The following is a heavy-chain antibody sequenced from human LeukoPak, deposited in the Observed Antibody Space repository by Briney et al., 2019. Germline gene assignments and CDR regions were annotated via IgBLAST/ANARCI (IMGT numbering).Heavy chain of an antibody. CDR3: ARGNDYDFWSGYCFWFDP. J-gene: IGHJ5*02. Sequence: SETLSLTCTVSGGSISSSSYYWGWIRQPPGKGLEWIGSIYYSGSTYYNPSLKSRVTISVDPSKNLFSLKLSSVTAADTAVYYCARGNDYDFWSGYCFWFDPWGQGTLVTVSS. D-gene: IGHD3-3*01. V-gene: IGHV4-39*01. CDR2: IYYSGST. CDR1: GGSISSSSYY.